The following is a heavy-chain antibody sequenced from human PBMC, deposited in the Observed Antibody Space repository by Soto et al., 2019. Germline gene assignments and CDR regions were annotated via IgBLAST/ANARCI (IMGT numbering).Heavy chain of an antibody. D-gene: IGHD2-2*01. CDR3: ARAWGVPGPLYDYHDMDV. CDR1: GFTFGNYW. J-gene: IGHJ6*02. Sequence: GGSLRLSCAASGFTFGNYWMHWVRQAPGKGLVWVSRINGGGISTYYADSVRGRFLISRDNAKNTLYLQMSNLRAEDTALYYCARAWGVPGPLYDYHDMDVWGQGTTVTVSS. V-gene: IGHV3-74*01. CDR2: INGGGIST.